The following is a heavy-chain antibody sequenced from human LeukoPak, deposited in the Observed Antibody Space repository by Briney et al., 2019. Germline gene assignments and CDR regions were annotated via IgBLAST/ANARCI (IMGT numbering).Heavy chain of an antibody. Sequence: GGSLRLSCAPSGFTFSDYYISWIRQAPGKGLEWVSYISSSSSYTNYADSVKGRFTISRDNAKNSLYLQMNSLRAEDTAVYYCAREESRDGYNHFDYWGQGTLVTVSS. V-gene: IGHV3-11*05. D-gene: IGHD5-24*01. CDR1: GFTFSDYY. J-gene: IGHJ4*02. CDR2: ISSSSSYT. CDR3: AREESRDGYNHFDY.